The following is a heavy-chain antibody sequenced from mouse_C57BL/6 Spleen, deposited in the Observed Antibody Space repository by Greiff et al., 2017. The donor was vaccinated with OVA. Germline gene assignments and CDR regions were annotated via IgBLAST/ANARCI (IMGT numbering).Heavy chain of an antibody. D-gene: IGHD2-4*01. V-gene: IGHV5-6*01. CDR2: ISSGGSYT. CDR1: GFTFSSYG. Sequence: EVMLVESGGDLVKPGGSLKLSCAASGFTFSSYGMSWFRQTPDKRLEWVATISSGGSYTYYPDSVKGRFTISRDNAKNTLYLQMSSLKSEDTAMYYCARYDYDVYYFDYWGQGTTLTVSS. CDR3: ARYDYDVYYFDY. J-gene: IGHJ2*01.